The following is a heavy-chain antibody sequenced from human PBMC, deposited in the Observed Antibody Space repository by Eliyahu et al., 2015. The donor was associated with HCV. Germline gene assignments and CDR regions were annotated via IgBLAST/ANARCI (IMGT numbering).Heavy chain of an antibody. CDR1: GFTFSSYG. J-gene: IGHJ4*02. CDR2: IWYDGSNK. D-gene: IGHD3-22*01. CDR3: AREYYYDSSGYYSFDY. V-gene: IGHV3-33*01. Sequence: QVQLVESGGGVVQPGRSLRLSCAASGFTFSSYGMHWVRQAPGKGLGWVAVIWYDGSNKYYADSVKGRFTISRDNSKNTLYLQMNSLRAEDTAVYYCAREYYYDSSGYYSFDYWGQGTLVTVSS.